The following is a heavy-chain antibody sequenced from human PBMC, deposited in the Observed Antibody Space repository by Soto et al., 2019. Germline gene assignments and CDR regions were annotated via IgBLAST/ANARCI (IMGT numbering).Heavy chain of an antibody. V-gene: IGHV4-31*03. J-gene: IGHJ3*02. CDR3: ARDPGYCSGGSCYPIDAFDI. Sequence: PSETLSLTCTVSGGSISSGGYYWSWIRQHPGKGLEWIGYIYYSGSTYYNPSLKSRVTISVDTSKNQFSLKLSSVTVADTAVYYCARDPGYCSGGSCYPIDAFDIWGQGTMVTVSS. CDR2: IYYSGST. D-gene: IGHD2-15*01. CDR1: GGSISSGGYY.